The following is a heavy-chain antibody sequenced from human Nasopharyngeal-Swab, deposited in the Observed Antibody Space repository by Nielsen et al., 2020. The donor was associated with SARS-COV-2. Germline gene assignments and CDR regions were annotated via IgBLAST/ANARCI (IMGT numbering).Heavy chain of an antibody. CDR3: AKDKQMATIAFDY. CDR1: GFTFSSYS. CDR2: ISSSSSYI. J-gene: IGHJ4*02. Sequence: GESLKISCAASGFTFSSYSMNWVRQAPGKGLEWVSSISSSSSYIYYADSVKGRFTISRDNAKNSLYLQMNSLRAEDTAVYYCAKDKQMATIAFDYWGQGTLVTVSS. D-gene: IGHD5-24*01. V-gene: IGHV3-21*04.